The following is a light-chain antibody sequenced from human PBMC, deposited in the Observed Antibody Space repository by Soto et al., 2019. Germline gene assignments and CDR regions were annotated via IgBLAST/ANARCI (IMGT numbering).Light chain of an antibody. CDR3: CSYAGSSLVV. J-gene: IGLJ2*01. V-gene: IGLV2-23*02. CDR2: EVS. Sequence: QSALTQPASVSGSPGQSITISCTRTSSDVGSYNLVSWYQQHPGKAPKLMIYEVSKRPSGVSNRFSGSKSGNTASLTISGLQAEDEADYYCCSYAGSSLVVFGGGTKLTVL. CDR1: SSDVGSYNL.